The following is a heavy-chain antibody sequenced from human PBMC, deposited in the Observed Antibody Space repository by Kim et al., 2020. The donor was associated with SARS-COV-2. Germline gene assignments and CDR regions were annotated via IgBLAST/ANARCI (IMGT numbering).Heavy chain of an antibody. CDR3: AKGAGAPFFFDY. J-gene: IGHJ4*02. Sequence: YCAGSVKGRFTISRDNSKNTLFLQMNNLRAEDTAVYYCAKGAGAPFFFDYWGQGTLVTVSS. V-gene: IGHV3-23*01. D-gene: IGHD1-26*01.